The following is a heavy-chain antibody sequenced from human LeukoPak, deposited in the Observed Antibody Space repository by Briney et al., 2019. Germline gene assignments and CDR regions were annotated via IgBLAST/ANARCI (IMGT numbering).Heavy chain of an antibody. D-gene: IGHD6-13*01. J-gene: IGHJ4*02. CDR1: GGSISSGSYY. CDR2: IYHSGTT. Sequence: SQTLSLTCTVSGGSISSGSYYWSWIRQPPGKGLEWIGEIYHSGTTNYNPSLKSRVTISVDKSKNQLSLMLTSVTAADTAVYYCATAVPFQLVHWGQGTLVAVST. V-gene: IGHV4-39*07. CDR3: ATAVPFQLVH.